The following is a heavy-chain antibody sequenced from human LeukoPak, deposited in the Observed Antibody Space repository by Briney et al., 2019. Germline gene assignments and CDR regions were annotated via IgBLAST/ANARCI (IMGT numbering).Heavy chain of an antibody. D-gene: IGHD3-9*01. J-gene: IGHJ5*01. V-gene: IGHV3-33*08. CDR1: GFTFSDYN. CDR2: ILFDGTNK. Sequence: PGGSLRLSCAGSGFTFSDYNMHWVRQTPGQGLEWVAFILFDGTNKFSADSVKGRFTISRDNAKNTLYLQMKSLRAEDTAVYYCVRDWDHFDFDSWGQGTLVTVSS. CDR3: VRDWDHFDFDS.